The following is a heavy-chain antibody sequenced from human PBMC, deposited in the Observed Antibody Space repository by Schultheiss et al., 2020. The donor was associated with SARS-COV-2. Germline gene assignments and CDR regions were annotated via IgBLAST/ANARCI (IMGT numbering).Heavy chain of an antibody. CDR3: ARDGRKVVPAIDH. CDR2: IYSCGST. V-gene: IGHV3-48*03. Sequence: GGSLRLSCAASGFTFSSYEMNWVRQAPGKGLEWVSVIYSCGSTYYADSVRGRFTISRDNAKNSLYLQMNSLRAEDTAVYYCARDGRKVVPAIDHWGQGILVTVSS. J-gene: IGHJ4*02. D-gene: IGHD2-15*01. CDR1: GFTFSSYE.